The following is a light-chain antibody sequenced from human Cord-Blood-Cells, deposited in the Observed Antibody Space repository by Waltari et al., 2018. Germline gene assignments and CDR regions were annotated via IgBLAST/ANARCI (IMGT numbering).Light chain of an antibody. V-gene: IGKV4-1*01. J-gene: IGKJ2*01. CDR2: WAS. CDR1: QSVLYSSNNKNY. Sequence: DIVMTQSPDSLAVSLGARATINCKSSQSVLYSSNNKNYLAWYQQKPGQPPKLLMYWASTRGSGVPDRFRGSGSGTDFTLTISSLQAEDVAVYYCQQYYSTPYTFGQGTKLEIK. CDR3: QQYYSTPYT.